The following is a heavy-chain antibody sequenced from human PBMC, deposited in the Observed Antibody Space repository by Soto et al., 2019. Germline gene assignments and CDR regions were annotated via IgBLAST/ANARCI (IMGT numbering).Heavy chain of an antibody. V-gene: IGHV5-10-1*01. Sequence: GESLKISGKGSGFSFTSYWITWVRQMPGKGLEWVARIDPSDSSTNYSPSFRGHVIISADSSSNTAYLQWSSLRASDTAMYYCARGIKLATPRMHYSHYWGQGTMVAVFS. CDR2: IDPSDSST. D-gene: IGHD2-8*01. CDR1: GFSFTSYW. J-gene: IGHJ4*02. CDR3: ARGIKLATPRMHYSHY.